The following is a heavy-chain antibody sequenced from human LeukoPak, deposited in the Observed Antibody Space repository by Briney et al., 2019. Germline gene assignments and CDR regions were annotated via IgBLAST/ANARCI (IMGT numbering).Heavy chain of an antibody. CDR2: INDRGIT. J-gene: IGHJ4*02. CDR1: GGSFSGYY. Sequence: SETLSLTCAVSGGSFSGYYWNWIRQPPGKGLEWIGEINDRGITNYNPSLKSRLTISVDTFKNRFSLTLRSVTAADTAVYYCARDPTTVVTVPYYFDDWGQGTLVTVSS. V-gene: IGHV4-34*01. D-gene: IGHD4-23*01. CDR3: ARDPTTVVTVPYYFDD.